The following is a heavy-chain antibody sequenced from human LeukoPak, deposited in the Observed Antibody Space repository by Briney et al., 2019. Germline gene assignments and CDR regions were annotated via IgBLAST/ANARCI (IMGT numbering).Heavy chain of an antibody. CDR2: IKSKTDGGTT. Sequence: GGSLRLSCAASGFTFSSYGMHWVRQAPGKGLEWVGRIKSKTDGGTTDYAAPVKGRFTVSRDDSKNTLYLQMNSLKTKDTAVYYCTTGYCSSSSCHRSLYFDYWGQGTLVTVSS. J-gene: IGHJ4*02. V-gene: IGHV3-15*01. CDR1: GFTFSSYG. CDR3: TTGYCSSSSCHRSLYFDY. D-gene: IGHD2-2*01.